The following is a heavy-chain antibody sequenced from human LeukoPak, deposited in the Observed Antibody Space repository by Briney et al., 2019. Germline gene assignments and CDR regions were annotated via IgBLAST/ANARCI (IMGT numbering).Heavy chain of an antibody. CDR3: RSDGVAPGAFDN. D-gene: IGHD4/OR15-4a*01. V-gene: IGHV3-7*01. Sequence: GGSLRLSCAASGFTFRDYWMSWMRQAPGKGLEWVANIKYDGDEEYYVDSVKGRFIISRDNAKNSLYLQLNSLRVEDTAVYYCRSDGVAPGAFDNWGQGTLVTVSP. CDR2: IKYDGDEE. J-gene: IGHJ4*02. CDR1: GFTFRDYW.